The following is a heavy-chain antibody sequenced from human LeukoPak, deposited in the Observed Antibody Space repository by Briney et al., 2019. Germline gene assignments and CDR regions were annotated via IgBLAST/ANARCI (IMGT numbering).Heavy chain of an antibody. Sequence: GGSLRLSCAASGFTFSTYWMSWVRQAPGKGLEWVANVKQDGSEKYYVDSVKGRFTISRDNAKNSLYLQMNSLRAEDTAVYYCASGTWIPDYWGQGTLVTVSS. J-gene: IGHJ4*02. CDR1: GFTFSTYW. CDR2: VKQDGSEK. D-gene: IGHD5-18*01. CDR3: ASGTWIPDY. V-gene: IGHV3-7*02.